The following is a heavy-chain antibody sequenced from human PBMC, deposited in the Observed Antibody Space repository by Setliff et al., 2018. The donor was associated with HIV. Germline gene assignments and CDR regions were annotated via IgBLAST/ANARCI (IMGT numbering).Heavy chain of an antibody. CDR1: GFTFSSYG. J-gene: IGHJ4*02. V-gene: IGHV3-33*03. CDR2: IWYDGSNK. Sequence: GGSLRLSCAASGFTFSSYGMHWVRQAPGKGLEWVAVIWYDGSNKYYADSVKGRFTLSRDNSKNTLYLQMSSLRAEDTAVYYCATDPRRLSYWGQGTLVTVSS. D-gene: IGHD2-21*01. CDR3: ATDPRRLSY.